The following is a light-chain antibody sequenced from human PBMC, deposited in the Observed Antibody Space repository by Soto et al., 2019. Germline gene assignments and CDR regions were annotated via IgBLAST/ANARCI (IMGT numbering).Light chain of an antibody. CDR2: SAS. CDR3: QQTFSHLLS. J-gene: IGKJ4*01. V-gene: IGKV1-39*01. CDR1: ESISDY. Sequence: IQLTQSPSSLSASVGDRVTIVCRASESISDYLNWYQLKSGEAPKVLIYSASTLRGGVPSRFSGTGSGTEFTLTNSSLQSEDVATYYCQQTFSHLLSFGGGTTMEIK.